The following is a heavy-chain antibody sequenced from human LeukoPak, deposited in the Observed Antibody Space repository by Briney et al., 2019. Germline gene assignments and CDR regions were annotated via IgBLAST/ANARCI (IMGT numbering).Heavy chain of an antibody. Sequence: KPSETLSLTCDVSGGSVRSYWWGWVRQPAGKGLEWLGRIYSTGSTRSNPSLKSRLTLSIDTSTNQFSLKLTSVTAADTAVYFCARQGYTVSYYFLDYWSQGTLVTVSS. D-gene: IGHD1-26*01. V-gene: IGHV4-4*07. CDR3: ARQGYTVSYYFLDY. CDR1: GGSVRSYW. J-gene: IGHJ4*02. CDR2: IYSTGST.